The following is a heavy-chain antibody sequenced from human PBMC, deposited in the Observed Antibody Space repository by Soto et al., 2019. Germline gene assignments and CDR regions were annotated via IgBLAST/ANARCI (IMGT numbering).Heavy chain of an antibody. J-gene: IGHJ6*03. CDR2: ISYDGSNK. CDR3: AKEDGWFGGPVYMDV. CDR1: GFTFSSYG. D-gene: IGHD3-10*01. Sequence: GGSLRLSCAASGFTFSSYGMHWVRQAPGKGLEWVAVISYDGSNKYYADSVKGRFTISRDNSKNTLYLQMNSLRAEDTVVYYCAKEDGWFGGPVYMDVWGKGTTVTVSS. V-gene: IGHV3-30*18.